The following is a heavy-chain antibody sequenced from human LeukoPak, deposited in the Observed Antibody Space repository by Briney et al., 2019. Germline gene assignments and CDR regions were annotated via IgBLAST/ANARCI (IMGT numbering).Heavy chain of an antibody. V-gene: IGHV1-18*01. CDR1: GYTFTSYG. CDR3: ARDSPRITIFGSAPSLDV. D-gene: IGHD3-3*01. Sequence: ASVKVSCKASGYTFTSYGISWVRQAPGQGLEWMGWISAYNGNTNYAQKLQGRVTMTTDTSTSTAYMELRSLRSDDTAVYYCARDSPRITIFGSAPSLDVWGQGTTVTVSS. J-gene: IGHJ6*02. CDR2: ISAYNGNT.